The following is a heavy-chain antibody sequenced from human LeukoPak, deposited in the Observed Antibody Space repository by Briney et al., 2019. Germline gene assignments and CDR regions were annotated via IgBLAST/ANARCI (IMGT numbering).Heavy chain of an antibody. CDR3: AIRTPRRYAFDI. D-gene: IGHD4-23*01. J-gene: IGHJ3*02. CDR1: GGSFSGYY. CDR2: INHSGST. V-gene: IGHV4-34*01. Sequence: PSETLSLTCAVYGGSFSGYYWSWIRQPPGKGLEWIGEINHSGSTNYNPSLKSRVTISVDTSKNQFSLKLSSVTAADTAVYYCAIRTPRRYAFDIWGQGTMVTVSS.